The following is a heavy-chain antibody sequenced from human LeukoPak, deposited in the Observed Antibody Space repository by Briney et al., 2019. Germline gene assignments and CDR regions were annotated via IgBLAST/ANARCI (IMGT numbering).Heavy chain of an antibody. CDR3: VRDRGSGWSLGY. V-gene: IGHV3-21*01. CDR2: ISSRTTYI. D-gene: IGHD6-19*01. J-gene: IGHJ4*02. Sequence: PGRSLRLSCAASGFTFSSYTMNWIRQVPGKGLEWVSSISSRTTYIFYADSVKGRFTISRDNAKNSVYLEMNSLRAEDTAIYYCVRDRGSGWSLGYWGQGTLLTVSS. CDR1: GFTFSSYT.